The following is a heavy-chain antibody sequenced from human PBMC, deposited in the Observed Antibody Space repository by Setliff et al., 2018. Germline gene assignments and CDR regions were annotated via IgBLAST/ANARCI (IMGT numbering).Heavy chain of an antibody. CDR1: GATFSSHG. V-gene: IGHV1-69*05. J-gene: IGHJ6*03. CDR3: VREGVDRRSSTDYRYYMDV. D-gene: IGHD6-6*01. Sequence: ASVKVSCKASGATFSSHGISWVRQAPGQGLEWMGGTIPMFGTTECAQKFQGRLTIITDESTNTAFMQLSSLRSDDTAVYYCVREGVDRRSSTDYRYYMDVWGKGTTVTVSS. CDR2: TIPMFGTT.